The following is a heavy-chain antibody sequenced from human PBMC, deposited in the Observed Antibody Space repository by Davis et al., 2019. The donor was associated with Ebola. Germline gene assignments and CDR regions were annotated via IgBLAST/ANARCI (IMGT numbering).Heavy chain of an antibody. D-gene: IGHD1-7*01. CDR3: ARGGFSWTYVPSALDY. CDR1: GYTFTNSG. CDR2: ISPSNGNT. J-gene: IGHJ4*02. V-gene: IGHV1-18*01. Sequence: ASVTVSCKASGYTFTNSGISWVRQAPGQGLEWMGWISPSNGNTNHAQKFQGRVTMTTDTSTTTAYMELRSLESDDTALYYCARGGFSWTYVPSALDYWGQGTLITVSS.